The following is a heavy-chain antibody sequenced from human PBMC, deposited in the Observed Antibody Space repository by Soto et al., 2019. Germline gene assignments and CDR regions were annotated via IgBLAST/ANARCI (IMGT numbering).Heavy chain of an antibody. Sequence: GGSLRLSCAASDFDFSSYGIHWVRQDPGKGLEWVAASSYDGRETFYADSAKGRFTVSKEMSKNTAFLQMNALRHEDTAVYFCARDSGWPILNFDNWGQGTPVTVYS. D-gene: IGHD3-10*01. CDR2: SSYDGRET. CDR1: DFDFSSYG. V-gene: IGHV3-30*03. J-gene: IGHJ4*02. CDR3: ARDSGWPILNFDN.